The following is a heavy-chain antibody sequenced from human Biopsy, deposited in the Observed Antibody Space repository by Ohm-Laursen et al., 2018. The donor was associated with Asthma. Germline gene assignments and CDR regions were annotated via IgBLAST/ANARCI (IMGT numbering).Heavy chain of an antibody. V-gene: IGHV3-30*03. J-gene: IGHJ6*02. D-gene: IGHD1-20*01. Sequence: RSLRLSCAASGFSFSRYGMHWVRQAPGKGLEWVAVISFDGSNKYYGDSVKGRFTIARDNSKNTVYLQMNSLRAEDTAVYYCARDLRSDNWNPWGMDVWGLGTTVTVAS. CDR1: GFSFSRYG. CDR3: ARDLRSDNWNPWGMDV. CDR2: ISFDGSNK.